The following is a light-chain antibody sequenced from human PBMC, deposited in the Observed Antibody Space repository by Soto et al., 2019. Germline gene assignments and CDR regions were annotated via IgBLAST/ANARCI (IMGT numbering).Light chain of an antibody. CDR3: QQYNSYPPYT. V-gene: IGKV1-5*03. CDR1: QSISRS. Sequence: DIQMTQSPSTLSASVGDRVTITCRASQSISRSLAWYQQRPGKAPKLLIYKASSLESGVPSRFSGSGSGTEFTLTISSVQPDDSATYYCQQYNSYPPYTFGQGTKLELK. J-gene: IGKJ2*01. CDR2: KAS.